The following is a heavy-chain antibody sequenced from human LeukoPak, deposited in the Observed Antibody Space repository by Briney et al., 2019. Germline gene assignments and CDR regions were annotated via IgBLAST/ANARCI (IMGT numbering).Heavy chain of an antibody. CDR2: ISAYNGNT. V-gene: IGHV1-18*01. Sequence: GASVKVSCKASGYTFTSYGISWVRQAPGQGLEWMGWISAYNGNTNYAQKLQGRVTMTTDTSTSTAYMELRSLRSDDTAVYYCARDLGIIVVPAAMRRYDWWGQGTLVTVSS. CDR1: GYTFTSYG. D-gene: IGHD2-2*01. J-gene: IGHJ4*02. CDR3: ARDLGIIVVPAAMRRYDW.